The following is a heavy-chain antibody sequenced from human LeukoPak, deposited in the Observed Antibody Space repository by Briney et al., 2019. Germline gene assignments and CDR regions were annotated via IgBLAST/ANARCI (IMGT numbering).Heavy chain of an antibody. CDR1: GGTFSSYA. Sequence: SVKVSCKASGGTFSSYAISWVRQAPGQGLEWMGGIIPIFGTANYAQKFQGRVTITADESTSTAYMELSSLRSEDTAVYYCARAGDSSGYYGDYYYGMDVWGQGTTVTVTS. V-gene: IGHV1-69*01. CDR2: IIPIFGTA. J-gene: IGHJ6*02. CDR3: ARAGDSSGYYGDYYYGMDV. D-gene: IGHD3-22*01.